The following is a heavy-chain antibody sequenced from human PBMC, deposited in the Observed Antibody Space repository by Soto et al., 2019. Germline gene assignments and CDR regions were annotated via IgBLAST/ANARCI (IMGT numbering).Heavy chain of an antibody. V-gene: IGHV3-21*01. D-gene: IGHD3-22*01. CDR1: GFPFTTYT. Sequence: VRLEESGGGLVKPGGSLRLSCAASGFPFTTYTMNWVRQTPGKGLEWVSSIDSSGKFIYYADSMKGRFTISRDDAKKLLFLQMNSLRAEDTAVYYCARDQMHDYNYDSSGYWRGAFDVWGQGIRVTV. J-gene: IGHJ3*01. CDR3: ARDQMHDYNYDSSGYWRGAFDV. CDR2: IDSSGKFI.